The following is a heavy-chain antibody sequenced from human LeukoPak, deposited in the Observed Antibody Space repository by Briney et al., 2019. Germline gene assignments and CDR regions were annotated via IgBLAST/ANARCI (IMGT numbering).Heavy chain of an antibody. V-gene: IGHV1-69*13. D-gene: IGHD6-6*01. CDR1: GGTFSSYA. CDR3: ARDREIAASHYMDV. CDR2: IIPIFGTA. Sequence: SVKVSCKASGGTFSSYAISWVRQAPGQGLEWMGGIIPIFGTANYAQKFQGRVTITADESTSTAYMELSSLRSEDTAVYYCARDREIAASHYMDVWGKGTTVTVSS. J-gene: IGHJ6*03.